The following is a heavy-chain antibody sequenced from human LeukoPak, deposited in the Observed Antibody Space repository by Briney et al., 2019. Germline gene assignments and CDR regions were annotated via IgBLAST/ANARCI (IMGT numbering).Heavy chain of an antibody. CDR1: GFTFSSYA. CDR3: ARRGYFDY. Sequence: GGSLRLSCAASGFTFSSYAMHWVRQAPGKGLEWVAVISYDGSNKYYADSVKGRFTISRDNSKNTLYLQMNSLRAEDTAVCYCARRGYFDYWGQGTLVTVSS. CDR2: ISYDGSNK. J-gene: IGHJ4*02. D-gene: IGHD3-10*01. V-gene: IGHV3-30-3*01.